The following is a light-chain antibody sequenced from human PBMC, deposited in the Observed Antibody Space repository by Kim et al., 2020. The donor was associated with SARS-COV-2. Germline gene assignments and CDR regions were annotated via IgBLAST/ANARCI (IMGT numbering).Light chain of an antibody. CDR2: AAS. V-gene: IGKV1-16*01. Sequence: DIQMTQSPSSLSASVGDGVTSTCRASQGISIHLAWFQQKPGKAPKSLIYAASTLLSGVPSRFSGSESGTDFTLTISSLQPEDFAAYFCQQYNDYPLTFGQRTRLEIK. CDR1: QGISIH. J-gene: IGKJ5*01. CDR3: QQYNDYPLT.